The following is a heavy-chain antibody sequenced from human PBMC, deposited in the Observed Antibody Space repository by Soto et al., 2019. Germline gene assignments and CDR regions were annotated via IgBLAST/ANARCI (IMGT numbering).Heavy chain of an antibody. CDR2: INSDGSST. J-gene: IGHJ6*02. CDR3: ARDRATVTNYYYYGMDV. V-gene: IGHV3-74*01. CDR1: GFTFSSYW. D-gene: IGHD4-17*01. Sequence: PGGSLRLSCAASGFTFSSYWMHWVRQAPGKGLVWVSRINSDGSSTSYADSVKGRFTISRDNAKNTLYLQMNSLRAEDTAVYYCARDRATVTNYYYYGMDVWGQGTTVTVSS.